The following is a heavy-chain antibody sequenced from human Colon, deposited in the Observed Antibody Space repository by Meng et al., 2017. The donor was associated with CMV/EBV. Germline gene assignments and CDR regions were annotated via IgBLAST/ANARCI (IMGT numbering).Heavy chain of an antibody. V-gene: IGHV3-21*04. D-gene: IGHD2/OR15-2a*01. CDR1: GFTFSSYT. CDR3: ARGFYGRQYFDY. J-gene: IGHJ4*02. Sequence: GESLKISCATSGFTFSSYTMHWVRQAPGRGLEWVSSIDTSGTKIYYADSVKGRFTVSRDDARDSLYLQMNSLRAEDTAVYYCARGFYGRQYFDYWGQGTLVTVS. CDR2: IDTSGTKI.